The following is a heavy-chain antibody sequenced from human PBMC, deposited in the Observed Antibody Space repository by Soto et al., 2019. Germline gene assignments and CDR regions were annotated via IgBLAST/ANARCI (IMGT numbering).Heavy chain of an antibody. CDR1: GFTFSSYG. Sequence: LRLSCAASGFTFSSYGMHWVRQAPGKGLEWVAVIWYDGSNKYYADSVKGRFAISRDDSNNMVYLQMNSLKIEDTAVYYCTTDSYSTIIIVRFDYWGHGTLVTVSS. CDR3: TTDSYSTIIIVRFDY. J-gene: IGHJ4*01. CDR2: IWYDGSNK. V-gene: IGHV3-33*03. D-gene: IGHD3-22*01.